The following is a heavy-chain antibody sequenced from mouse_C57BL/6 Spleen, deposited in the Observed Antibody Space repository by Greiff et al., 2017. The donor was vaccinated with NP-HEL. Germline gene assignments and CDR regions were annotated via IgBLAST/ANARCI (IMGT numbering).Heavy chain of an antibody. J-gene: IGHJ2*01. CDR2: ISDGGSYT. D-gene: IGHD1-1*01. Sequence: EVKLMESGGGLVKPGGSLKLSCAASGFTFSSYAMSWVRQTSEKRLEWVATISDGGSYTYYPDNVKGRFTISRDNAKNNLYLQMSHLKSEDTAMYYCARESYYGSSYYFDYWGQGTTLTVSS. CDR3: ARESYYGSSYYFDY. CDR1: GFTFSSYA. V-gene: IGHV5-4*01.